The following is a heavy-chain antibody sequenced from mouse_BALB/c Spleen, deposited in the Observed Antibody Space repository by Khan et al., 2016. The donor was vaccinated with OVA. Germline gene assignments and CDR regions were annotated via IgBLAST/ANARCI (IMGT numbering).Heavy chain of an antibody. CDR3: ARVYGGDFDY. Sequence: VQLKQSGPGLVKPSQSLSLTCTVTGYSITSDYAWNWIRQFPENKLEWMGFISYSGNTNYNPSLKSRISITRDTSKNQFFLQLNSVTTEDTATYYCARVYGGDFDYWGQGTTLTVSS. D-gene: IGHD1-1*01. J-gene: IGHJ2*01. V-gene: IGHV3-2*02. CDR1: GYSITSDYA. CDR2: ISYSGNT.